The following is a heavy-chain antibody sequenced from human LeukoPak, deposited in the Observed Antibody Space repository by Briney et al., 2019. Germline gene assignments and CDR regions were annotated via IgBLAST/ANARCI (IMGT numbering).Heavy chain of an antibody. J-gene: IGHJ4*02. D-gene: IGHD1-26*01. CDR2: IYNGVNT. CDR3: ASGGSYSGRYYFDY. V-gene: IGHV4-61*01. CDR1: GASVSSASY. Sequence: PSETLSLTCTVSGASVSSASYWSWIRQPPGKGVEWIAHIYNGVNTNYNPSLKSRVTISVDTSKNQFSLKLSSVTAADTAVYYCASGGSYSGRYYFDYWGQGTLVTVSS.